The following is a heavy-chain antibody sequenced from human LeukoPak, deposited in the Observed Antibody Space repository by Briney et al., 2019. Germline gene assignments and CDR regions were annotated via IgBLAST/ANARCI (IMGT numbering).Heavy chain of an antibody. J-gene: IGHJ5*02. D-gene: IGHD2-2*01. CDR2: IIPIFGTA. Sequence: ASVKVSCKASGGTFSNYAITWVRQAPGQGLEWMGGIIPIFGTANYAQKFQGRVTITADESTSTAYMELSSLRSEGTAVYYCARESPPPPAAIDPWGQGTLVTVSS. CDR3: ARESPPPPAAIDP. CDR1: GGTFSNYA. V-gene: IGHV1-69*13.